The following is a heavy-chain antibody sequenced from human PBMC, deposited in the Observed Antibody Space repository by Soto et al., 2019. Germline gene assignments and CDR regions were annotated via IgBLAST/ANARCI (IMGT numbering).Heavy chain of an antibody. D-gene: IGHD2-15*01. J-gene: IGHJ4*02. CDR2: LLWHGDRP. Sequence: EAHLVESGGGLVQPGGSLRLSCAFSGFSFDEHAMRWVRQAPGKGLEWVAGLLWHGDRPGYADSVRGRFTISRDSAKDFLYLQMNSLRTEDTALYYCGKDLTPGGLESWGQGTLVTVSS. CDR3: GKDLTPGGLES. CDR1: GFSFDEHA. V-gene: IGHV3-9*01.